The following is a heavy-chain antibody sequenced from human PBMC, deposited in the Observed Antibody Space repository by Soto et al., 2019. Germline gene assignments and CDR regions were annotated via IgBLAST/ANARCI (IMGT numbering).Heavy chain of an antibody. J-gene: IGHJ4*02. CDR3: ARDRGRNTFDY. V-gene: IGHV3-7*01. CDR2: INGDGSEI. CDR1: GFSFTNYW. Sequence: EVHLVESGGGLVQPGGSLRLSCVASGFSFTNYWMIWARQAPGKGLEWLANINGDGSEIHYVDYVKGRFTISRDNAKRSLFLQSNSLRAGDTAVYFCARDRGRNTFDYWGQGTLVTVSS.